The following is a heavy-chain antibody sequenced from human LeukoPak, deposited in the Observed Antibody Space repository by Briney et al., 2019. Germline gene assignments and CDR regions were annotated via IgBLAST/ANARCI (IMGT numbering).Heavy chain of an antibody. CDR2: ISGSGGST. D-gene: IGHD6-6*01. Sequence: GGSLRLSCAAYGFTFSTFGMSWVRQSPGKGLECVSSISGSGGSTYYADSVKGRLTISRDNSKNTLYLQMNSLRAADTAVYYCARDKGTSYLSFFDYWGQGTLVTVSS. CDR3: ARDKGTSYLSFFDY. J-gene: IGHJ4*02. V-gene: IGHV3-23*01. CDR1: GFTFSTFG.